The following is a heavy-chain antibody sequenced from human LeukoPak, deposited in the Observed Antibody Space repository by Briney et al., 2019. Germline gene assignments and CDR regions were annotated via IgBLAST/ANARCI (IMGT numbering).Heavy chain of an antibody. Sequence: GGSLRLSCAASGFTFSSYWMHWVRQAPGKGLVWVSRINSDGSSTSYADSVKGRFTISRDNAKNTLYLQMNSLRAEDTAVYYCLFAPRGWFGNSWGQGTPVTVSS. J-gene: IGHJ4*02. D-gene: IGHD3-10*01. V-gene: IGHV3-74*01. CDR2: INSDGSST. CDR1: GFTFSSYW. CDR3: LFAPRGWFGNS.